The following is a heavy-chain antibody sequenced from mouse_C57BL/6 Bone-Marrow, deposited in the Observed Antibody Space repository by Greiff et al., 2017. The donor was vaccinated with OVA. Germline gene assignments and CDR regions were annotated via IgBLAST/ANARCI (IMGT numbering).Heavy chain of an antibody. J-gene: IGHJ4*01. CDR1: GFTFSDYG. CDR2: ISSGSSTI. CDR3: ARRRIYLGAMDY. D-gene: IGHD2-1*01. Sequence: EVQGVESGGGLVKPGGSLKLSCAASGFTFSDYGMHWVRQAPEKGLEWVAYISSGSSTIYYADTVKGRFIISRDNANTTLFLQMTSLRSEDTAMYYCARRRIYLGAMDYWGQGTSVTVSS. V-gene: IGHV5-17*01.